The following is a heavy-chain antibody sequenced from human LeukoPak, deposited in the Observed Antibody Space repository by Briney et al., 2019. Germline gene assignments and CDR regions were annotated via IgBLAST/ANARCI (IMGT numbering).Heavy chain of an antibody. V-gene: IGHV4-61*02. CDR2: IYTSGSS. J-gene: IGHJ5*02. D-gene: IGHD5-24*01. CDR1: GGSISSGSYY. Sequence: PSQTLSLTCTVSGGSISSGSYYWSWIRQPAGKGLEWIGRIYTSGSSNYNPSFKSRVTISVDTSKNQFSLKLSSVTAADTAVYYCARGMRDGYNKWFDPWGQGTLVTVSS. CDR3: ARGMRDGYNKWFDP.